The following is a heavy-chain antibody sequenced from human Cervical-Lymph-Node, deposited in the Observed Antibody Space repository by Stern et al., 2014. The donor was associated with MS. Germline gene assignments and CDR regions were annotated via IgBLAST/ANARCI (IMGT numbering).Heavy chain of an antibody. D-gene: IGHD3-10*02. V-gene: IGHV3-7*03. CDR2: IKQDGSEK. CDR1: GFTFSSYY. CDR3: ARDVRNFDY. Sequence: EVQLEESGGGLVQPGGSLRLSCAASGFTFSSYYMSWVRHPPGKGLEWVGNIKQDGSEKNYVDSVKGRFTISRDNAENSLYLQMNSLRGEDTAVYYCARDVRNFDYWGQGTLVTVSS. J-gene: IGHJ4*02.